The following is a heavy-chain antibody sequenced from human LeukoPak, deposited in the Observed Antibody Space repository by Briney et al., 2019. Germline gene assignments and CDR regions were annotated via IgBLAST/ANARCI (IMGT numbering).Heavy chain of an antibody. V-gene: IGHV3-23*01. D-gene: IGHD3-10*01. CDR1: GFTFSNYA. J-gene: IGHJ4*02. CDR3: AKRGVRGSYYFDH. Sequence: PGGSLRLSCAASGFTFSNYAMTWVRQAPGKGLEWVSTMSSTDGTTFYADSVKGRFTISRDNSKNILYLQMNNLRAEDTAVYHCAKRGVRGSYYFDHWGQGTLDTVSS. CDR2: MSSTDGTT.